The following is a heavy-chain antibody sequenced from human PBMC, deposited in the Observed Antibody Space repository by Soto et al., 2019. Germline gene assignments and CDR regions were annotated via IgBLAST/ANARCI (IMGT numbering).Heavy chain of an antibody. CDR2: MNPNSGNT. CDR1: GYTFTSYD. CDR3: ARRSRIRLWTKNWFDP. V-gene: IGHV1-8*01. J-gene: IGHJ5*02. D-gene: IGHD5-18*01. Sequence: QVQLVQSGAEVKKPGASVKVSCKASGYTFTSYDINWVRQATGQGLEWMGWMNPNSGNTGYAQKFQGRVTMTRNTSISTAYMELSSLRSEDTAVYYCARRSRIRLWTKNWFDPWGQGTLVTVSS.